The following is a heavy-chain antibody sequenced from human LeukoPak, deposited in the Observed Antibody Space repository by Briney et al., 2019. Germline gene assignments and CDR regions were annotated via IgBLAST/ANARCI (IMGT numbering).Heavy chain of an antibody. J-gene: IGHJ5*02. CDR2: IDHSGST. CDR3: ARGVSVRGRQSPARDWSNP. Sequence: SGTLSLTCAVYGGSFSGYYWNWIRQSPDKGLEWIGEIDHSGSTNYNPSLKRRVTISVDTSKNQLSLKPNSVTAADTAVYYCARGVSVRGRQSPARDWSNPWGQGTLVTVSS. D-gene: IGHD3-10*01. V-gene: IGHV4-34*01. CDR1: GGSFSGYY.